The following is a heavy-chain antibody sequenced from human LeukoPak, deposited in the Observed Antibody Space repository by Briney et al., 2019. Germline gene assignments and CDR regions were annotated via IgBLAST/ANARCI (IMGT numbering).Heavy chain of an antibody. J-gene: IGHJ3*02. CDR3: AKSITMIVVAVNAFDI. CDR2: INPSGGST. Sequence: ASVKVSCKASGYTFTSYYMHWVRQAPGQGLEWMGIINPSGGSTSYAQKFQGRVTMTRDTSTSTVYMELNSLRAEDTAVYYCAKSITMIVVAVNAFDIWGQGTMVTVSS. D-gene: IGHD3-22*01. CDR1: GYTFTSYY. V-gene: IGHV1-46*01.